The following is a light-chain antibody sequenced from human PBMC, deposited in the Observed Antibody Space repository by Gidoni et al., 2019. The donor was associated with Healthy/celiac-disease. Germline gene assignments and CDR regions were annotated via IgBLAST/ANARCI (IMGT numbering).Light chain of an antibody. Sequence: EIVLTQSQATLSLSPGERATLACRASQSVSSYLAWYQQKPGQAPRLLIYDASNRATGIPARFSGSASGTDFPLTISSLAPEDFAVYYCQQRSNWLTFXGXTKVEI. V-gene: IGKV3-11*01. CDR2: DAS. J-gene: IGKJ4*01. CDR3: QQRSNWLT. CDR1: QSVSSY.